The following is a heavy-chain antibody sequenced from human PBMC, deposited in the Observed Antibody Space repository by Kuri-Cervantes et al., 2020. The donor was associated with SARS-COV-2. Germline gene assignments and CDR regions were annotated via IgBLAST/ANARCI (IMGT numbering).Heavy chain of an antibody. J-gene: IGHJ3*02. D-gene: IGHD6-13*01. CDR1: VGTFSSYT. CDR3: ARELLAAAGSHAFDI. Sequence: SVKVSCKASVGTFSSYTISWVRQAPGQGLEWMGRIIPILGIANYAQKFQGRVTITADKSTSTAYMELSSLRSEDTAVYYCARELLAAAGSHAFDIWGQGTMVTVSS. V-gene: IGHV1-69*04. CDR2: IIPILGIA.